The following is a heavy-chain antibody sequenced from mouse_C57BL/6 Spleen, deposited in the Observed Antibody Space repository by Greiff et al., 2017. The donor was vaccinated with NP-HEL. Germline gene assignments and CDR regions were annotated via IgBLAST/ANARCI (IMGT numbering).Heavy chain of an antibody. CDR3: TKAYYSNALDY. CDR2: IDPDNGDT. D-gene: IGHD2-5*01. CDR1: GFNIKDDY. Sequence: EVQLQQSGAELVRPGASVKLSCTASGFNIKDDYMHWVKQRPEQGLEWIGWIDPDNGDTEYASKFQGKATITAATSSNTAYLQLSSLTSEDTAVYYCTKAYYSNALDYWGPGPSVTVSS. J-gene: IGHJ4*01. V-gene: IGHV14-4*01.